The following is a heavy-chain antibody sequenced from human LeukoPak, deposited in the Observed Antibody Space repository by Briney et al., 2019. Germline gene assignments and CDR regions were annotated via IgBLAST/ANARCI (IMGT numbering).Heavy chain of an antibody. J-gene: IGHJ4*02. CDR3: ARDPALVAATPYYFDY. D-gene: IGHD2-15*01. V-gene: IGHV3-21*01. CDR2: ISSSSSYI. Sequence: GGALRISCAASGFTFSSYSMNLGRQAPGKGLGWVSSISSSSSYIYYADSVKGRFTISRDNAKNSLYLQMNSLRAEDTAVYYCARDPALVAATPYYFDYWGQGTLVTVSS. CDR1: GFTFSSYS.